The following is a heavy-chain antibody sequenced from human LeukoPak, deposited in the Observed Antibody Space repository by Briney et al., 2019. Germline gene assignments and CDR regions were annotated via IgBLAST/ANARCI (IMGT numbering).Heavy chain of an antibody. Sequence: SVKVSCKASGYTFTSYAMNWVRQAPGQGLEWMGGIIPIFGTANYAQKFQGRVTITADESTSTAYMELSSLRSEDTAVYYCARGGYYDSSGYYQTALFDYWGQGTLVTVSS. D-gene: IGHD3-22*01. J-gene: IGHJ4*02. V-gene: IGHV1-69*13. CDR1: GYTFTSYA. CDR2: IIPIFGTA. CDR3: ARGGYYDSSGYYQTALFDY.